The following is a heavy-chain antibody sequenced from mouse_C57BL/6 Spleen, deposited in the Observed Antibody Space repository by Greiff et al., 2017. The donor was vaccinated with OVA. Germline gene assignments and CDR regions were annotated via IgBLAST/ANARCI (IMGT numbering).Heavy chain of an antibody. CDR2: IDPETGGT. J-gene: IGHJ4*01. D-gene: IGHD2-5*01. Sequence: VKLMESGAELVRPGASVTLSCKASGYTFTDYEMHWVKQTPVHGLEWIGAIDPETGGTAYNQKFKGKAILTADKSSSTAYMELRSLTSEDSAVYYCTRYSNVYAMDYWGQGTSVTVSS. CDR1: GYTFTDYE. V-gene: IGHV1-15*01. CDR3: TRYSNVYAMDY.